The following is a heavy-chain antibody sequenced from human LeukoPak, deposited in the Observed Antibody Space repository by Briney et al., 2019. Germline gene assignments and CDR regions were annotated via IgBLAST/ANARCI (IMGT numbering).Heavy chain of an antibody. J-gene: IGHJ3*02. CDR3: TRGYCSGGSCFRAFDI. CDR1: GFTFGDYA. Sequence: SLRLSCTTSGFTFGDYAMSWVRQAPGKGLEWVGFIRSKAYGGTTEYAASVKGRFTISRDDSKSIAYLEMNSLKTEDTAEYSCTRGYCSGGSCFRAFDIWGQGTMVTVSS. D-gene: IGHD2-15*01. CDR2: IRSKAYGGTT. V-gene: IGHV3-49*04.